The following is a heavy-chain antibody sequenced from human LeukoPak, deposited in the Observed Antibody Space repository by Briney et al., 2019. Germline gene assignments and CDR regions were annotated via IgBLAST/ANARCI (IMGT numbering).Heavy chain of an antibody. CDR1: GGSISSGSYY. J-gene: IGHJ6*03. Sequence: SQTLSLTCTVSGGSISSGSYYWSWIRQPAGKGLEWIGRIYTSGSTNYNPSLKSRVTISVDTSKNPFSLKLSSVTAADTAVYYCARGYGDYYYYMDVWGKGTTVTVSS. D-gene: IGHD4-17*01. CDR2: IYTSGST. V-gene: IGHV4-61*02. CDR3: ARGYGDYYYYMDV.